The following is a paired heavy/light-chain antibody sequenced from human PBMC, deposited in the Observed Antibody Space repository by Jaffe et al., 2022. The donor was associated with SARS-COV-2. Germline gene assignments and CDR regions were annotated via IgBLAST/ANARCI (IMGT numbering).Heavy chain of an antibody. D-gene: IGHD6-6*01. Sequence: EVQLLESGGGLVQPGGSLRLSCTASGFTFSSYAMNWVRQAPGKGLDWVSAITGGSGGSTYYADSVKGRFTISRDNSKNILYLQMNSLRAEDTAVYYCAKAIAAYSSSSDVWGQGTTVTVS. CDR2: ITGGSGGST. CDR3: AKAIAAYSSSSDV. CDR1: GFTFSSYA. J-gene: IGHJ6*02. V-gene: IGHV3-23*01.
Light chain of an antibody. CDR3: QQSHTSLT. J-gene: IGKJ4*01. CDR1: QSIYSY. CDR2: AAS. Sequence: DIQMTQSPSSLSASLGDRVTITCRASQSIYSYLNWYQQKPGKAPKLLIYAASSLQSGVPSRFSGSGSGTDFTLTISTLQPEDFATYYCQQSHTSLTFGGGTKVEIK. V-gene: IGKV1-39*01.